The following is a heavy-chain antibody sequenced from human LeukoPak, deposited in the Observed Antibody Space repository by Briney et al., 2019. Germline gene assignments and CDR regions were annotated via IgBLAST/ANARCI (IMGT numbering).Heavy chain of an antibody. CDR3: AKDPLYSVAGPPRYYGMDV. CDR2: IRYDGSNK. D-gene: IGHD6-19*01. V-gene: IGHV3-30*02. J-gene: IGHJ6*02. Sequence: GGSLRLSCAASGFTFSSYGMHWVRQAPGKGLEWVAFIRYDGSNKYYADSVKGRFTISRDNSKSTLYLQMNSLRAEDTAVYHCAKDPLYSVAGPPRYYGMDVWGQGTTVTVSS. CDR1: GFTFSSYG.